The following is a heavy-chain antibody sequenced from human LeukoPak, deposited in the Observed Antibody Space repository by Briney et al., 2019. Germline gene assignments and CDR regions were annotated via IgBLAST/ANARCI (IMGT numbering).Heavy chain of an antibody. CDR1: GFTFSSYA. Sequence: GGALRLSCAAPGFTFSSYAMSWVRQAPGKGLEWVSAISGSGGSTYYADSVKGRFTISRDNSKNTLYLQMNSLRAEDTAVYYCAKSIVVGARFDPWGQGTLVTVSS. V-gene: IGHV3-23*01. CDR2: ISGSGGST. J-gene: IGHJ5*02. D-gene: IGHD2-2*01. CDR3: AKSIVVGARFDP.